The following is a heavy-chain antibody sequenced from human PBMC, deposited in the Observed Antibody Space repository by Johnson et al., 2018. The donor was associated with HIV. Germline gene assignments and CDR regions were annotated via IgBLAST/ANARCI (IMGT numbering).Heavy chain of an antibody. CDR2: ISYDGSNK. CDR3: ARGMTTVTNHDAFDI. V-gene: IGHV3-30*04. Sequence: QVQLVESGGGVVQPGRSLRLSCAASGFTFSNYGMHWVRPAPAKGLEWVAFISYDGSNKYYADSVKGRFTISRDNSKNTLYLQMNSLRAEDTAVYYCARGMTTVTNHDAFDIWGQGTMVTVSS. CDR1: GFTFSNYG. D-gene: IGHD4-17*01. J-gene: IGHJ3*02.